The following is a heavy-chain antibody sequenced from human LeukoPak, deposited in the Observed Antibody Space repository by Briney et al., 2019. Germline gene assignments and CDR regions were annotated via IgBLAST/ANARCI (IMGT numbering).Heavy chain of an antibody. CDR3: ARDLRYCTNGVCYTTFDP. V-gene: IGHV1-69*01. CDR1: GGTFSSYA. CDR2: IIPIFGTA. D-gene: IGHD2-8*01. J-gene: IGHJ5*02. Sequence: GSSVKVSCKASGGTFSSYAIGWVRQAPGQGLEWMGGIIPIFGTANYAQKFQGRVTITADESTSTAYMELSSLRSEDTAVYYCARDLRYCTNGVCYTTFDPWGQGALVTVSS.